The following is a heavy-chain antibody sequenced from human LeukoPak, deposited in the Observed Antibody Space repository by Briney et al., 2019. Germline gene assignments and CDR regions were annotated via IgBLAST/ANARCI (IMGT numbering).Heavy chain of an antibody. D-gene: IGHD3-22*01. V-gene: IGHV4-39*01. J-gene: IGHJ4*02. Sequence: SETLSLTCTVSGGSIGSTSYYWGWIRQPPGKGLEWIGSIYYSGSTYYNPSLKSRVTISVDTSKNQFSLEPSSVTAADTAVYYCARHSSLGSGYYYFDYWGQGTLVTVSS. CDR2: IYYSGST. CDR3: ARHSSLGSGYYYFDY. CDR1: GGSIGSTSYY.